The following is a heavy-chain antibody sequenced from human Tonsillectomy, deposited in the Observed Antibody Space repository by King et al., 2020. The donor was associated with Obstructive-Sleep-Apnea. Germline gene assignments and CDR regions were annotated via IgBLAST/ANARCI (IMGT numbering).Heavy chain of an antibody. CDR2: IYHTGST. CDR3: ARKGAHGANSGSYDY. J-gene: IGHJ4*02. CDR1: GGSISTYY. V-gene: IGHV4-59*08. Sequence: VQLQESGPGLVKPSETLSLTCTVSGGSISTYYWSWIRQPPGKGLEWIGYIYHTGSTNYNPSLKSRVTISVDTSKNQFSLKLSSVTAADTAVYYCARKGAHGANSGSYDYWGQGDLVTVSS. D-gene: IGHD4-23*01.